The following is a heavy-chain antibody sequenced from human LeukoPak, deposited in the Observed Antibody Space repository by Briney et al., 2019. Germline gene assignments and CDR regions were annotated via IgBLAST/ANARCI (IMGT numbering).Heavy chain of an antibody. Sequence: SETLSLTCTVSGGSISSGDYYWRWIRQPPGKGLEWIGYIYYSGSTYYNPSLKSRVTISVDTSKNQFSLKLSSVTAADTAVYYCARVPVLEWLLGSYWYFDLWGRGTLVTVSS. CDR2: IYYSGST. J-gene: IGHJ2*01. D-gene: IGHD3-3*01. CDR3: ARVPVLEWLLGSYWYFDL. CDR1: GGSISSGDYY. V-gene: IGHV4-30-4*08.